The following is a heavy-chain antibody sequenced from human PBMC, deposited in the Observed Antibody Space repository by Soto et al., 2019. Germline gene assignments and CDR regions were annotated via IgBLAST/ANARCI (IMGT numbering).Heavy chain of an antibody. CDR3: ARLRGGYCSSTSCYPRNYYYYYMDV. D-gene: IGHD2-2*01. V-gene: IGHV4-59*08. Sequence: SETLSLTCTVSGGSISSYYWSWIRQPPGKGLEWIGYIYYSGSTNYNPSLKSRVTISVDTSKNQFSLKLSSVTAADTAVYYCARLRGGYCSSTSCYPRNYYYYYMDVWGKGTTVTVSS. CDR2: IYYSGST. CDR1: GGSISSYY. J-gene: IGHJ6*03.